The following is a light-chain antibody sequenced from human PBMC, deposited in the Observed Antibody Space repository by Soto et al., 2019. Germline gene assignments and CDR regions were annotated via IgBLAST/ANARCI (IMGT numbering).Light chain of an antibody. CDR3: QKYGSSPRT. J-gene: IGKJ1*01. CDR1: QSVSSY. CDR2: GAS. Sequence: EIVLTQSPATLSLSPGERATLSCRASQSVSSYLAWYQQKTGQAPRLLIYGASSRATGIPDRFSGSGSGTDLNLTISRLEPEDFAVYYCQKYGSSPRTCGQGTKVDIK. V-gene: IGKV3-20*01.